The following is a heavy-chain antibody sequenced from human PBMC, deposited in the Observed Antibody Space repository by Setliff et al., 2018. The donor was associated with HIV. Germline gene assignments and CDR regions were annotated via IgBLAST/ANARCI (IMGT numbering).Heavy chain of an antibody. CDR2: ISSTSRYI. Sequence: LRLSCAASGFTFSSYTLTWVRQAPGKGLEWVSSISSTSRYIYYADSVRGRFTISRGNAKNSLYLHMVDLGAEDTALYYCARDAYGDSYFDFWGQGTLVTVSS. CDR3: ARDAYGDSYFDF. V-gene: IGHV3-21*06. CDR1: GFTFSSYT. D-gene: IGHD4-17*01. J-gene: IGHJ4*02.